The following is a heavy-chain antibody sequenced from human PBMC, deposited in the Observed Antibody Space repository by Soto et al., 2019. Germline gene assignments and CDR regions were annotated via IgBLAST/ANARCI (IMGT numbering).Heavy chain of an antibody. J-gene: IGHJ5*02. D-gene: IGHD3-16*01. CDR1: GDSISSTFW. CDR2: VYHSGST. CDR3: SGLNKPGWIDP. V-gene: IGHV4-4*02. Sequence: PSETLSLTCRVSGDSISSTFWWTWVRQPPGKGLEWIGEVYHSGSTRYNPSLKGRVTISVDTSKNQFSLRLASVTAADTAVYYFSGLNKPGWIDPWGQGTLVTVSS.